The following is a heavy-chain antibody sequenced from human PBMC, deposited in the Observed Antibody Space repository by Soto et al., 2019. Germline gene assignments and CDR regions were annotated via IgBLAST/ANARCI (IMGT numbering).Heavy chain of an antibody. CDR3: ATKYCSSWYRVRYVDY. J-gene: IGHJ4*02. CDR2: FDPEDGGT. CDR1: GYTLTELS. V-gene: IGHV1-24*01. Sequence: QVQLVQSGAEVKKPGASVKVSCKVSGYTLTELSMHWVRQAPGKGLEWMGGFDPEDGGTSYAQKFQGRVTMTEHTSTDTAYMELSSLRSEDTAVYYCATKYCSSWYRVRYVDYWGQGTLVTVSS. D-gene: IGHD6-13*01.